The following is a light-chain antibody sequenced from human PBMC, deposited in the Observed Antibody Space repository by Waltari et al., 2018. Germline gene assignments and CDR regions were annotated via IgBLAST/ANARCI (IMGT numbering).Light chain of an antibody. V-gene: IGLV2-23*02. Sequence: QSGLTQPASASGSPGQSITISCTGTSSDVGNYNLVSWYQQHPGKAPKLLIYEVTKRAPGTSDRFSASKSGNTASLTISGLQAQEDEADYYCCSYVGLGTYVFGTGTKVTV. CDR3: CSYVGLGTYV. CDR2: EVT. J-gene: IGLJ1*01. CDR1: SSDVGNYNL.